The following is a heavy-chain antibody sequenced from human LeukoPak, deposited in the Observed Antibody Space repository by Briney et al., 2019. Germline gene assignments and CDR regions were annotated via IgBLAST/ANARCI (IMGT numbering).Heavy chain of an antibody. CDR1: GSTFSSNA. V-gene: IGHV3-23*01. CDR3: AKVRSDYYDILTGNYNPLFDY. Sequence: GGSLRLSCAASGSTFSSNATSWVRQAPGKGLEWVSAIRGSGSSTYYADSVKGRFTISRDNSENTLYLQMNSLRAADTAVYYCAKVRSDYYDILTGNYNPLFDYWGQGTLVTVSS. J-gene: IGHJ4*02. D-gene: IGHD3-9*01. CDR2: IRGSGSST.